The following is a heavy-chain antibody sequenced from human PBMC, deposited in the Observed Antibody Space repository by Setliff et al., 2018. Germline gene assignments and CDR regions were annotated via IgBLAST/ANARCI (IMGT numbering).Heavy chain of an antibody. D-gene: IGHD3-10*01. Sequence: ASVKVSCKTSGYTFISYGLSWMRQAPGQRLEWMGGIIPMFGTNYAQKFQGRVTITADESTSTAYMELSSLGSEDTAVYYCAGGQPLVRKYYYYMDVWGKGTTVTVSS. CDR2: IIPMFGT. CDR1: GYTFISYG. CDR3: AGGQPLVRKYYYYMDV. V-gene: IGHV1-69*13. J-gene: IGHJ6*03.